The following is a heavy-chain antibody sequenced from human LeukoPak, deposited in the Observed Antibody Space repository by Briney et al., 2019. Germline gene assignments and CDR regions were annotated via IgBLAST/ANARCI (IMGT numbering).Heavy chain of an antibody. Sequence: ASVKVSCKASGYTFTSYAMNWVRQAPGQGLEWMGWINPNSGGTNYAQKFQGRVTMTRDTSISTAYMEVSRLRSDDTAVYYCAREMDHSSGWYDYWGQGTLVTVSS. CDR1: GYTFTSYA. CDR3: AREMDHSSGWYDY. CDR2: INPNSGGT. V-gene: IGHV1-2*02. D-gene: IGHD6-19*01. J-gene: IGHJ4*02.